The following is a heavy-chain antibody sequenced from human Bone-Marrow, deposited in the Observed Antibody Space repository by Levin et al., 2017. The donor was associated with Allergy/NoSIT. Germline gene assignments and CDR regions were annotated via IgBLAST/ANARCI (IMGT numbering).Heavy chain of an antibody. J-gene: IGHJ6*03. D-gene: IGHD2-15*01. Sequence: SETLSLTCTVSGGSISSGGYYWSWIRQHPGKGLEWIGYIYYSGSTYYNPSLKSRVTISVDTSKNQFSLKLSSVTAADTAVYYCARQVVAASVYYYYYYMDVWGKGTTVTVSS. V-gene: IGHV4-31*03. CDR1: GGSISSGGYY. CDR2: IYYSGST. CDR3: ARQVVAASVYYYYYYMDV.